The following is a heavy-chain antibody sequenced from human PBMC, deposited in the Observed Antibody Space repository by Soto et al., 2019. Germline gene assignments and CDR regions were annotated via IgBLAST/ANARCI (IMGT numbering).Heavy chain of an antibody. J-gene: IGHJ6*02. CDR2: ISSSGSAI. D-gene: IGHD2-21*01. Sequence: HPGGSLRLSCAASGFIFSDYEMNWVRQAPGKGLEWISYISSSGSAIYYADSMKGRFTISRDNAESSLYLLMNSLRAEDTAVYYCARDLYSAYGMDVWGQGTTVTVSS. CDR3: ARDLYSAYGMDV. CDR1: GFIFSDYE. V-gene: IGHV3-48*03.